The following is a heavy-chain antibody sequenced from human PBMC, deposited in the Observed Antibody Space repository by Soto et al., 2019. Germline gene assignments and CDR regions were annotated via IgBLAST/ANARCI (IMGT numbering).Heavy chain of an antibody. V-gene: IGHV3-23*01. CDR2: ISGTASRT. CDR1: GFTPTTTP. Sequence: EVQLLESGGGLVLPGGSLRLSCAGSGFTPTTTPLSWVRQPPGKGLEWVTTISGTASRTYYVDSVKGRFFISRDNSKNTVALPMNTLTHDDTAVYDCASSFRYFDNWGRRTRVTVSS. CDR3: ASSFRYFDN. J-gene: IGHJ4*02.